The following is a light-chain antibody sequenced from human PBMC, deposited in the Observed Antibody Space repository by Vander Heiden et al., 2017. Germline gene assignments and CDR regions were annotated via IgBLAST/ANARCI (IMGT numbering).Light chain of an antibody. CDR2: YKSDSDK. V-gene: IGLV5-45*03. Sequence: QPVLPQPSSLPPSPGASASLTCTLRSGINVGTYGIYSYQQKPRSPPRYLLRYKSDSDKQQGSGGPSRFSGSKDASANAGILLSSGLLAEDDDDYCCMSGDSSTWVFGGGTKLTVL. J-gene: IGLJ3*02. CDR1: SGINVGTYG. CDR3: MSGDSSTWV.